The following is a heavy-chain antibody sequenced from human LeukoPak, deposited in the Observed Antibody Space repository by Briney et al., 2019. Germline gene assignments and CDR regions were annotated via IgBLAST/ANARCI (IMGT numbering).Heavy chain of an antibody. J-gene: IGHJ4*02. V-gene: IGHV3-21*05. CDR3: ARDRSTDFWSGYYTNYFDY. CDR1: GFTFSSHR. D-gene: IGHD3-3*01. CDR2: ISGSSDDI. Sequence: GGSLRLSCAASGFTFSSHRMNWVRQAPGKGLEWVADISGSSDDIHYADSVTGRFTISRDNAKNSLYLQMNSLRAEDTAVYYCARDRSTDFWSGYYTNYFDYWGQGTLVTVSS.